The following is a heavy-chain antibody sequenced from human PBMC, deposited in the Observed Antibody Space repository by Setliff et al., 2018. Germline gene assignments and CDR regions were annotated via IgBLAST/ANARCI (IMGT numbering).Heavy chain of an antibody. CDR3: TRRSLGPIGHSEF. CDR2: ISSSGSHK. D-gene: IGHD1-26*01. CDR1: GFTFSNYA. V-gene: IGHV3-21*01. Sequence: PGGSLRLSCAASGFTFSNYAMSWVRQAPGKGLECVSSISSSGSHKQYADSVRDRFTVSRDNAGNSVYLEMNNLRVEDTGLYYRTRRSLGPIGHSEFWGRGTQVTVSS. J-gene: IGHJ4*02.